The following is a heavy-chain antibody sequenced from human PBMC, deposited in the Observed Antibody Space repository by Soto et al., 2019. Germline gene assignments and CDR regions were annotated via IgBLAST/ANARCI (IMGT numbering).Heavy chain of an antibody. CDR3: ARPYADSSGSSTRYFDL. J-gene: IGHJ2*01. CDR1: GGSISSSSYY. D-gene: IGHD3-22*01. Sequence: PSETLSLTCTVSGGSISSSSYYWGWIRQPPGKGLEWIGSIYYSGSTYYNPSLKSRVTISVDTSKNQFSLKLSSVTAADTAVFYCARPYADSSGSSTRYFDLWGRGTLVTVSS. V-gene: IGHV4-39*01. CDR2: IYYSGST.